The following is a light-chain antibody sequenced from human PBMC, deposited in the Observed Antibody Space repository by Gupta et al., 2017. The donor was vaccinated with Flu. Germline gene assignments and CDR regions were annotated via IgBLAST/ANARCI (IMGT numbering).Light chain of an antibody. CDR3: QEYKNGHLSLHT. Sequence: EIVMTQSPATLSVSPGERATLSCRASQSVSSNLAWYQQKPGQAPRLLIYGESTRATGIPARFSGSGYGTECTITISILNSEECEVYYCQEYKNGHLSLHTFGQGTKLDIK. J-gene: IGKJ2*01. CDR1: QSVSSN. CDR2: GES. V-gene: IGKV3-15*01.